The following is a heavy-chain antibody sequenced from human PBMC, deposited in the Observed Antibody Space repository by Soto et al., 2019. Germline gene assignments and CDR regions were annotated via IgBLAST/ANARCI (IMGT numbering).Heavy chain of an antibody. CDR2: VFYSGST. Sequence: LSLTCTVSGGSISTYYWNWIRQPPGKGLEWIGYVFYSGSTNYNPSLKSRVTISVDRSKNQFSLNLTSVTAADTAVYYCAREMDTAVVFDYWGQGALVTVSS. V-gene: IGHV4-59*01. J-gene: IGHJ4*02. CDR3: AREMDTAVVFDY. CDR1: GGSISTYY. D-gene: IGHD5-18*01.